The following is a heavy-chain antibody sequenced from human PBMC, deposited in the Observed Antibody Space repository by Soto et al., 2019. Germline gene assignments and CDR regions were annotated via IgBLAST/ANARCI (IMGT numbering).Heavy chain of an antibody. CDR1: GFTFSSYA. J-gene: IGHJ4*02. Sequence: PGGSLRLSCAASGFTFSSYAMHWVRQAPGKGLEWVAVISYDGSNKYYADSVKGRFTISRDNSKNTLSLQMNSLRAEDTAVYYCTKKYYFDNWGQGTLVTVSS. CDR3: TKKYYFDN. V-gene: IGHV3-30-3*01. CDR2: ISYDGSNK.